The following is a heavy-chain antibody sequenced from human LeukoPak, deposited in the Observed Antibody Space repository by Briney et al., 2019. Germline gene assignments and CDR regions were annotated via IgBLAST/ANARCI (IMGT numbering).Heavy chain of an antibody. CDR2: ISAYNGNT. CDR1: GYTFTSYG. CDR3: ARVPAAAGYIHFDY. D-gene: IGHD6-13*01. V-gene: IGHV1-18*01. Sequence: GASVKVSCKASGYTFTSYGISWVRQAPGQGLEWMGWISAYNGNTNYAQKLQGRVTMTTGTSTSTAYMELRSLRSDDTAVYYCARVPAAAGYIHFDYWGQGTLVTVSS. J-gene: IGHJ4*02.